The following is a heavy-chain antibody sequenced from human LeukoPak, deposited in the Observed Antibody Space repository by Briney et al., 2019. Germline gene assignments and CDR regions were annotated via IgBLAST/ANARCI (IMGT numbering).Heavy chain of an antibody. CDR2: IYPGDSDT. CDR3: ARHLREGLSTYDFWSGYSYAFDI. V-gene: IGHV5-51*01. D-gene: IGHD3-3*01. CDR1: GYSFASYW. Sequence: LGESLKISCEGSGYSFASYWIGWVRQMPGKGLEWMGIIYPGDSDTRYSPSFQGQVTISADKSIATAYLQWSSLKASDTAMYYCARHLREGLSTYDFWSGYSYAFDIWGQGTMVTDSS. J-gene: IGHJ3*02.